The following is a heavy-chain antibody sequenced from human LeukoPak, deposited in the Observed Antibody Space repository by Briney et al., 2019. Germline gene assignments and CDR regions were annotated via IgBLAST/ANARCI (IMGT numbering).Heavy chain of an antibody. CDR3: ARVGLTTVTLNWFDP. J-gene: IGHJ5*02. Sequence: ASVKVSCKASGYTFTGYYMHWVRQAPGQGLEWMGWINPNSGGTNYAQKFQGRVTMTRDTSISTAYMELSRLRSDDTAVYYCARVGLTTVTLNWFDPRGQGTLVTVSS. CDR2: INPNSGGT. CDR1: GYTFTGYY. D-gene: IGHD4-17*01. V-gene: IGHV1-2*02.